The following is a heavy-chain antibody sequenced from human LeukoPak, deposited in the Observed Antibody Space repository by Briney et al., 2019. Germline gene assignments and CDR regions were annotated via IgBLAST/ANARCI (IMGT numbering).Heavy chain of an antibody. CDR3: AAAYFGVDQYYYGMDV. Sequence: GGSLRLSCAASGFTFSNYAMNGVRQAPGKGLEWVSAISVIGGSTYYADSVRGRFTISRDNSKNTLYLQMNSLRAEDTAVYYCAAAYFGVDQYYYGMDVWGQGTTVTVSS. V-gene: IGHV3-23*01. CDR2: ISVIGGST. CDR1: GFTFSNYA. D-gene: IGHD3-3*01. J-gene: IGHJ6*02.